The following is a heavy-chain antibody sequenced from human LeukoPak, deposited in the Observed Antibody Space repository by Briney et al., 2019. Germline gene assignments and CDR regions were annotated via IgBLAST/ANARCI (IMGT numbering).Heavy chain of an antibody. V-gene: IGHV3-30*02. D-gene: IGHD4-17*01. Sequence: PGGSLRLSCVTSGFTFTHYGMHWVRQAPGKGLEWVAFIRHDDRGKYYADSVKGRFTISRDNSKNTLYLQMNSLRAEDTAVYYCARDTDYGDPKYYYGMDVWGQGTTVTVSS. CDR1: GFTFTHYG. CDR3: ARDTDYGDPKYYYGMDV. CDR2: IRHDDRGK. J-gene: IGHJ6*02.